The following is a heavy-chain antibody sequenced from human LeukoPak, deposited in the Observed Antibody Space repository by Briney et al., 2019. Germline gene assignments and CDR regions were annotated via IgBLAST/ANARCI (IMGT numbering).Heavy chain of an antibody. CDR2: VFYTGST. CDR1: GGSINSHY. V-gene: IGHV4-59*11. CDR3: ASRPADGTWYEVFDY. D-gene: IGHD6-13*01. J-gene: IGHJ4*02. Sequence: SETLSLTCTVSGGSINSHYWSWIRQPPGKGLEWIGYVFYTGSTNYNPSLKSRVTISLDTSRDQFSLRLTSVTAADTAIYYCASRPADGTWYEVFDYWIQGTLVTVSS.